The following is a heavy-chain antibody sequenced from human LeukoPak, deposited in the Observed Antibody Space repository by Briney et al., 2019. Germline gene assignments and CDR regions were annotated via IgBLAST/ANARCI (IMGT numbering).Heavy chain of an antibody. CDR3: ARGNRFSRHRFDY. D-gene: IGHD1-14*01. CDR1: GGSIRSSYYY. V-gene: IGHV4-39*01. J-gene: IGHJ4*02. CDR2: IYDSGST. Sequence: SSETLSLTCTVSGGSIRSSYYYWGWIRQPPGKGLEWIGSIYDSGSTYYNPSLKSRVTISVDTSKNQFSLKLNSVTAADTAVYYCARGNRFSRHRFDYWGQGTLVTVSS.